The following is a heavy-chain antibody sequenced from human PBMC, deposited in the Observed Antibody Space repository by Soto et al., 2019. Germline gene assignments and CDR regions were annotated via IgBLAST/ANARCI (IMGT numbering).Heavy chain of an antibody. CDR1: GFTFSNFA. CDR2: VSHDGNNK. CDR3: ARGGFYDSSGYYFTNAFDY. V-gene: IGHV3-30*04. Sequence: LRLSCAVSGFTFSNFAMYWVRQAPGKGLEWVALVSHDGNNKYYADSVKGRFTVSRDKSKKTLVLVMNSLRTEDTAVYYCARGGFYDSSGYYFTNAFDYCGQGTLVTVSS. J-gene: IGHJ4*02. D-gene: IGHD3-22*01.